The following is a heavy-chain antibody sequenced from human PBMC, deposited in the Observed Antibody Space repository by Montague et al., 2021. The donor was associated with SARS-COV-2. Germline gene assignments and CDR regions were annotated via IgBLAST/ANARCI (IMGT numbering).Heavy chain of an antibody. CDR1: GFTFGSYS. V-gene: IGHV3-48*04. CDR3: ADYGDTEPFQH. Sequence: SLRLSCAASGFTFGSYSMNWVRQAPGKGLEWVSYISRSSRTIYYADSVKGRITISRDSAKNSLYPQMNSLRAEDTAVYYCADYGDTEPFQHWGQGTLVTVSS. D-gene: IGHD4-17*01. J-gene: IGHJ1*01. CDR2: ISRSSRTI.